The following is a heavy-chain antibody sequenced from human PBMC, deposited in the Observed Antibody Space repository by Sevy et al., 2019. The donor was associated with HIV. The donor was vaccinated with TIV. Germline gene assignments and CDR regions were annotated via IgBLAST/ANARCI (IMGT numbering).Heavy chain of an antibody. CDR1: GVSVSSDTYY. J-gene: IGHJ4*02. CDR3: AREPYFFDKSGYYWDY. D-gene: IGHD3-22*01. Sequence: SETLSLTCAVSGVSVSSDTYYWSWIRQPPGKGLEWIGYVYHTGSTNYSPSFKSRVTISVDTSKNQFSLRQFSVAAADTAVYYCAREPYFFDKSGYYWDYWGQGALVTVSS. CDR2: VYHTGST. V-gene: IGHV4-61*01.